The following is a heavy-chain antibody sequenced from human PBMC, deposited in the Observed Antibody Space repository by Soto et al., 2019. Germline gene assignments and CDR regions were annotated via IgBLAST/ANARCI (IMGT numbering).Heavy chain of an antibody. CDR3: ARDHGRYDPEYAYDI. D-gene: IGHD3-16*01. CDR1: GFLFSTYS. J-gene: IGHJ3*02. V-gene: IGHV3-48*01. Sequence: GGSLRLSCAASGFLFSTYSMNWVRQAPGKGLEWLSYISYSSSTIFYGDSVRGRFTISRDNAKNSVYLQMNSLRAEDTAVYYCARDHGRYDPEYAYDIWGQGTMVTVS. CDR2: ISYSSSTI.